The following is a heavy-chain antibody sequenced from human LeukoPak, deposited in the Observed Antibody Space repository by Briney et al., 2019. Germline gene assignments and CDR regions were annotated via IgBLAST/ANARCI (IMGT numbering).Heavy chain of an antibody. CDR1: GGSISSYY. J-gene: IGHJ4*02. CDR2: IYYSGST. CDR3: ARFSDQIAIFGVVNYFLGD. V-gene: IGHV4-59*01. Sequence: SETLSLXCTVSGGSISSYYWSWIRQPPGKGLEWIGYIYYSGSTNYNPSLKSRVTISVDTSENQFSLKLSSVTAADTAVYYCARFSDQIAIFGVVNYFLGDWGQGILVTVSS. D-gene: IGHD3-3*01.